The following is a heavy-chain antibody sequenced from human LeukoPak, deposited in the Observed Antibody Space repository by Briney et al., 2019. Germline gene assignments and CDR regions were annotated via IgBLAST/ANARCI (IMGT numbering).Heavy chain of an antibody. CDR2: ITGDSNTI. J-gene: IGHJ4*02. V-gene: IGHV3-48*01. CDR3: ARDRMGGSFDY. D-gene: IGHD2-15*01. CDR1: GFAFSPYA. Sequence: GGSLRLSCAASGFAFSPYAMNWVCQAPGKGLEWVSFITGDSNTIYYADSMKGRFTVSRDNAENSLYLQMNSLSAEDTAVYYCARDRMGGSFDYWGQGTLVTVSS.